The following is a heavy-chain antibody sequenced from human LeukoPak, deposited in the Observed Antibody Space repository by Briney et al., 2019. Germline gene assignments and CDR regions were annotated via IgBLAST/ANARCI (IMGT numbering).Heavy chain of an antibody. CDR2: ISSSGSTI. D-gene: IGHD3-10*01. CDR3: ARDKARLLWFAELRSYGMDV. J-gene: IGHJ6*04. V-gene: IGHV3-48*03. CDR1: GLTFSSYE. Sequence: GGSLRLSCAASGLTFSSYEMNWVRQAPGKGLEWVSYISSSGSTIYYADSVKGRFTISRDNAKNSLYLQMNSLRAEDTAVYYCARDKARLLWFAELRSYGMDVWGKGTTVTVSS.